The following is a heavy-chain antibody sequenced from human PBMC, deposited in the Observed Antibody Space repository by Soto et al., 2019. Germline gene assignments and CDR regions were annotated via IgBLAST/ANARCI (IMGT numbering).Heavy chain of an antibody. J-gene: IGHJ4*02. V-gene: IGHV3-30*18. Sequence: GGSLRLSCAASGFTFSSYGMHWVRQAPGKGLEWVAVISYDGSNKYYADSVKGRFTISRDNSKNTLYLQMNSLRAEDTAVYYCAKLYYYDSSAQLGSGYWGQGTLVTVSS. CDR3: AKLYYYDSSAQLGSGY. D-gene: IGHD3-22*01. CDR2: ISYDGSNK. CDR1: GFTFSSYG.